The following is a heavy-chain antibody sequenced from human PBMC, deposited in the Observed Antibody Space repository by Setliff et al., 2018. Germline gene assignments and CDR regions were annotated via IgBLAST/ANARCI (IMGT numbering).Heavy chain of an antibody. Sequence: LETLSLTCTVSGGPIISDTYYWGWIRQPPGKGLEWIGSIYSSGNTYYNPSAKSRVTISVVTSKNQVSLKLTSVTAADTSVYYCARHFGWRFDPWGQGALVTVSS. CDR1: GGPIISDTYY. D-gene: IGHD3-10*01. V-gene: IGHV4-39*01. CDR3: ARHFGWRFDP. CDR2: IYSSGNT. J-gene: IGHJ5*02.